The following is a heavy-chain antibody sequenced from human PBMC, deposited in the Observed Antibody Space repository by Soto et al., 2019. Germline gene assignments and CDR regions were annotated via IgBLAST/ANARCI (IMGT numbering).Heavy chain of an antibody. CDR2: ISGSGGST. CDR1: GFTFSSYA. J-gene: IGHJ4*02. Sequence: EVQLLESGGGLVQPGGSLRLSCAASGFTFSSYAMSWVRQAPGKGLEWVSAISGSGGSTYYADSVKGRFTISRDNSKNTLYLQMSSLRAEDTAVYYCAKDLLGYCSGGSCRGFDYWGQGTLVTVSS. V-gene: IGHV3-23*01. D-gene: IGHD2-15*01. CDR3: AKDLLGYCSGGSCRGFDY.